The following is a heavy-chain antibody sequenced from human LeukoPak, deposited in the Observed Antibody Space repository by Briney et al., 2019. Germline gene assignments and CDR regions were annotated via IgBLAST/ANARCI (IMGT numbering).Heavy chain of an antibody. D-gene: IGHD5-12*01. J-gene: IGHJ4*02. Sequence: SETLSLTCTVSGYSLSSGYYWGWIRQPPGKGLEWIGSIYHSGSTYYNPSLKSRVTISVDTSKNQFSLKLSSVTAADTAVYYCATVPNYDHPDYWGQGTPVTVSS. V-gene: IGHV4-38-2*02. CDR2: IYHSGST. CDR3: ATVPNYDHPDY. CDR1: GYSLSSGYY.